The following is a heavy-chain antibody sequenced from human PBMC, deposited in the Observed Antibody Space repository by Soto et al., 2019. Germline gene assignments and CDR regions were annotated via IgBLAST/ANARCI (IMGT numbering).Heavy chain of an antibody. CDR3: AREYLPPYGMDV. CDR2: INPNSGGT. J-gene: IGHJ6*02. Sequence: ASVKVSCQASGYTFTGYYMHWVRQAPGQGLEWMGWINPNSGGTNYAQKFQGWVTMTRDTSISTAYMELSRLRSDDTAVYYCAREYLPPYGMDVWGQGTTVTVSS. CDR1: GYTFTGYY. V-gene: IGHV1-2*04.